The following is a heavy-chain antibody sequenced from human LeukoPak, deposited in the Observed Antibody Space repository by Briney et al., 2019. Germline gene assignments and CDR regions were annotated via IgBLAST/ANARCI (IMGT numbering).Heavy chain of an antibody. Sequence: PGGSLRLSCAASGSTFSTYVMNWVRQAPGKGLEWISYITGNSATIYYADSVRGRLTISRDNAKNSVYLEMNSLREEDTAVYYCARRAIWGEGSTVIVSS. J-gene: IGHJ6*04. V-gene: IGHV3-48*02. CDR2: ITGNSATI. CDR1: GSTFSTYV. CDR3: ARRAI.